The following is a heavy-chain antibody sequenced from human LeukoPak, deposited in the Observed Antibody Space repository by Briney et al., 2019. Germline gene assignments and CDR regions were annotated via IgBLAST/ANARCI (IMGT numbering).Heavy chain of an antibody. CDR2: IKPNSGVT. Sequence: RASVKVSCKASGYTFTGYYMHWVRHAPRQGLEWMGCIKPNSGVTNYAQKFQGRVTVTRDTSISTAYMELSRLRSDDTAVYYCARVPPPTYGSGSNDVDYWGQGTLVTVSS. V-gene: IGHV1-2*02. CDR1: GYTFTGYY. D-gene: IGHD3-10*01. CDR3: ARVPPPTYGSGSNDVDY. J-gene: IGHJ4*02.